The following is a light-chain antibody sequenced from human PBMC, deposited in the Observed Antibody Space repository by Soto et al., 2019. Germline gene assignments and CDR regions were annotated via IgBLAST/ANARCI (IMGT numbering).Light chain of an antibody. CDR2: DVS. Sequence: QSALTQPASVSGSPGQSITISCTGTSSDIGSYNYVSWYQQHPGKAPKLMIYDVSNRPSGVSNRFSGSKSGNTASLTISGLQAEDEADYYCSSYTGSSTPYVFGPGTKVTVL. CDR1: SSDIGSYNY. CDR3: SSYTGSSTPYV. V-gene: IGLV2-14*01. J-gene: IGLJ1*01.